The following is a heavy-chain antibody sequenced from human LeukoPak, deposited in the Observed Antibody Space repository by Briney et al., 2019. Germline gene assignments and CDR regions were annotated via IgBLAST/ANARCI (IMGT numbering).Heavy chain of an antibody. D-gene: IGHD2-15*01. J-gene: IGHJ4*02. Sequence: PGGSLRLSCAASGFTFSSYSMNWVSQAPGKGLEWVSYISSSSTYIYYGDSVKGRFTISRDNAKNSLYLQMNSLSAKDTAVYYCARASGGGYYFDYWGQGTLVTVSS. CDR3: ARASGGGYYFDY. CDR1: GFTFSSYS. CDR2: ISSSSTYI. V-gene: IGHV3-21*01.